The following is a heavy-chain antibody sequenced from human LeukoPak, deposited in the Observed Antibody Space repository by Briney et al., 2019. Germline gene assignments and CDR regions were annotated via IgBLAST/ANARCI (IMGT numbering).Heavy chain of an antibody. CDR3: TEPDLLWFGEDV. V-gene: IGHV3-15*01. CDR2: IKSNTDGGKI. Sequence: PGGSLRLSCAASGFSFSKAWMSWVRQAPGKGLEWVGRIKSNTDGGKIDYATPVKGRFTISRDDLKNTLSLEMNSLKTEDTAVYYCTEPDLLWFGEDVWGQGTTVTVSS. J-gene: IGHJ6*01. CDR1: GFSFSKAW. D-gene: IGHD3-10*01.